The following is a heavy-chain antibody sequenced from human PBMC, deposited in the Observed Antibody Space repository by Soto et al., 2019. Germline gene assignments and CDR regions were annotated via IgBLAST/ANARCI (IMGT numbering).Heavy chain of an antibody. CDR2: ISAYNGNT. J-gene: IGHJ4*02. CDR3: ARVEFTYDILNGSVTRPIQD. D-gene: IGHD3-9*01. V-gene: IGHV1-18*01. CDR1: GYTFTSYC. Sequence: ASVKVSCKASGYTFTSYCISWVRQSPGQGLEWMGWISAYNGNTNYAQKLQGRVTMTTDTSTSTAYMELRSLRSDDTAVYYCARVEFTYDILNGSVTRPIQDWGQGTLVTVS.